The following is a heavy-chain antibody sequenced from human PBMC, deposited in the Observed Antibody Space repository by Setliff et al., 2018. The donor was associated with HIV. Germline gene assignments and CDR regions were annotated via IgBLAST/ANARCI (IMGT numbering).Heavy chain of an antibody. CDR1: GGTFSSYT. CDR2: IIPILGIA. D-gene: IGHD2-21*02. Sequence: GASVKVSCKASGGTFSSYTISWVRQAPGQGLEWMGRIIPILGIANYAQKFQGRVTITADESTSTAYMELSSLRSEDTAVYYCAAGYCGGDCYSRQSYFDYWGQGTLVTAPQ. J-gene: IGHJ4*02. V-gene: IGHV1-69*02. CDR3: AAGYCGGDCYSRQSYFDY.